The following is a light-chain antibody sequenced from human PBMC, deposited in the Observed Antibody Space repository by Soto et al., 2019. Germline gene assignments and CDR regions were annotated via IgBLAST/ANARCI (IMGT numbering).Light chain of an antibody. V-gene: IGKV3-20*01. CDR3: HRYGYGSDS. CDR2: AAS. Sequence: EIVLTQSPGTLSLSPGERATLSCRASETVTSRYLAWYQQKPGQAPRLLIYAASSRAAGIPDRFSGSGSGTDFTLTISRLEPEDAAVYYCHRYGYGSDSFGQGTRLEIK. CDR1: ETVTSRY. J-gene: IGKJ5*01.